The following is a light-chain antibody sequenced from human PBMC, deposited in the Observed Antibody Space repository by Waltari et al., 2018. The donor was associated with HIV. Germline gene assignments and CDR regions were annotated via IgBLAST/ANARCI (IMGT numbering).Light chain of an antibody. CDR3: SSYATNTWV. CDR1: STDSRFYNR. CDR2: EVT. J-gene: IGLJ3*02. V-gene: IGLV2-18*02. Sequence: QSALTQPPSVSGSHGQSVTISCTGASTDSRFYNRVSWYQQSPGSAPKLLIYEVTNRPPGCLDRFSGAKSGKTASLTISGLQAEDEGDYYCSSYATNTWVFGGGTKLTVL.